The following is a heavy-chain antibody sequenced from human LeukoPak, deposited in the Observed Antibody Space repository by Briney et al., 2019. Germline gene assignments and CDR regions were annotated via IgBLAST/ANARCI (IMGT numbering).Heavy chain of an antibody. D-gene: IGHD1-26*01. J-gene: IGHJ2*01. CDR1: GGSISSYY. Sequence: SETLSLTCTVSGGSISSYYWSWIRQPPGMGLEWIGYIYYSGSTNYNPSLKNRVTISVDTSKDQFSLRLISVTAADTAMYYCARSFLGDWYFDLWGRGTLVTVSS. CDR3: ARSFLGDWYFDL. V-gene: IGHV4-59*01. CDR2: IYYSGST.